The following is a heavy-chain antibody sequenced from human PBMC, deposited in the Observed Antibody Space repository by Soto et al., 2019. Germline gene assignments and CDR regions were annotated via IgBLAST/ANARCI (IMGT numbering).Heavy chain of an antibody. J-gene: IGHJ6*02. CDR2: IKSKTDGGTT. V-gene: IGHV3-15*01. D-gene: IGHD3-10*01. CDR1: GFTFSNAW. CDR3: AKGRLGRWFGESTYYYGMDV. Sequence: GGSLRLSCAASGFTFSNAWMSWVRQAPGKGLEWVGRIKSKTDGGTTDYAAPVKGRFTISRDDSKNTLYLQMNSLRAEDTAVYYRAKGRLGRWFGESTYYYGMDVWGQGTTVTVSS.